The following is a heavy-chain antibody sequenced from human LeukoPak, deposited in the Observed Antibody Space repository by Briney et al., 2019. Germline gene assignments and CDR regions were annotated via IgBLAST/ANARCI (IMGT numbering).Heavy chain of an antibody. Sequence: GASVKVSCKASGGTFSSYDISWVRQAPGQGLEWMGGIMPMFGKANYAQKFQGRVTTTADKATSTAYMELSSLRSEDTAVYYCGRGGWIQLWPGDYWGQGTLVTVSS. CDR1: GGTFSSYD. D-gene: IGHD5-18*01. CDR2: IMPMFGKA. J-gene: IGHJ4*02. CDR3: GRGGWIQLWPGDY. V-gene: IGHV1-69*06.